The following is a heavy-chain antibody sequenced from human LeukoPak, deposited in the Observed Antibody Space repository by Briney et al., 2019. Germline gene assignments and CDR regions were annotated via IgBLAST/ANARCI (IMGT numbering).Heavy chain of an antibody. Sequence: ETLSLTCTVSGGSISSYFWSWVRQAPGKGLEWVSVIYSGGSTYYADSVKGRFTISRDNSKNTLYLQMNSLRAEDTAVYYCARMDGSGRDDYYYYYYMDVWGKGTTVTISS. V-gene: IGHV3-53*01. CDR3: ARMDGSGRDDYYYYYYMDV. CDR1: GGSISSYF. CDR2: IYSGGST. D-gene: IGHD3-10*01. J-gene: IGHJ6*03.